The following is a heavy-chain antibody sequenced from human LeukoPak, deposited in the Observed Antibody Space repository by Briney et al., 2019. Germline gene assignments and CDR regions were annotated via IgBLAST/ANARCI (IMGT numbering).Heavy chain of an antibody. V-gene: IGHV1-69*13. CDR2: IIPISGTA. CDR1: GGTFSSYA. Sequence: ASVKVSCKASGGTFSSYAISWVRQAPGQGLEWVGGIIPISGTANYAQKFQGRVTITADESTSTAYMELSSLRSEDTAVYYCARDRGKGPENWFDPWGQGTLVTVSS. CDR3: ARDRGKGPENWFDP. J-gene: IGHJ5*02.